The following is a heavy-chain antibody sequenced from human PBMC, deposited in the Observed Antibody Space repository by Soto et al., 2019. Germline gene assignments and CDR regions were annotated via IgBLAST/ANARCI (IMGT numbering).Heavy chain of an antibody. Sequence: ASVKVSCKASGYTFTSYAMHWVRQAPGQRLEWMGWTNAGNGNTKYSQKFQGRVTITRDTSASTAYMELSSLRSEDTAVYYCATPRDCSSTSCYRGGGYYYYYYGMDVWGQGTTVTSP. D-gene: IGHD2-2*01. CDR2: TNAGNGNT. CDR3: ATPRDCSSTSCYRGGGYYYYYYGMDV. CDR1: GYTFTSYA. J-gene: IGHJ6*02. V-gene: IGHV1-3*01.